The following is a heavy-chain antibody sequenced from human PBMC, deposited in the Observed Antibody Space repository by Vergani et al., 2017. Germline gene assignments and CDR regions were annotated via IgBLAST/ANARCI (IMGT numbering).Heavy chain of an antibody. CDR3: ARHNLYGDSQTGIDY. D-gene: IGHD4-17*01. V-gene: IGHV4-38-2*01. CDR1: GYSISRGSY. CDR2: IFHSGST. Sequence: QVQLQESGPGLVKPSETLSLTCAVSGYSISRGSYWAWIRQPPGKGLEWIGSIFHSGSTHYNPSLESRVTISVDTSKNQFSLKLNSVIAADTAVYYCARHNLYGDSQTGIDYWGLGTLVIVSS. J-gene: IGHJ4*02.